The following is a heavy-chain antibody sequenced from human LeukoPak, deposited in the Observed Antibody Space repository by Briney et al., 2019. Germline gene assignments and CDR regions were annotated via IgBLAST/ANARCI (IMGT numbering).Heavy chain of an antibody. Sequence: GGSLRLSCAASGFTFSSYAMSWVRQVPGKGLEWVSAISGSGGSTYYADSVKGRFTISRDNSKNTLYLQMNSLRAEDTAVYYCAKDSGSYPTGYFDLWGRGTLVTVSS. J-gene: IGHJ2*01. CDR1: GFTFSSYA. V-gene: IGHV3-23*01. CDR3: AKDSGSYPTGYFDL. CDR2: ISGSGGST. D-gene: IGHD1-26*01.